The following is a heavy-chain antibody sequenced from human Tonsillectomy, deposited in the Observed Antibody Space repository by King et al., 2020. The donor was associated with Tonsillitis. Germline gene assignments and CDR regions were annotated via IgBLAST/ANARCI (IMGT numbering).Heavy chain of an antibody. D-gene: IGHD3-3*01. CDR2: IYYSGST. J-gene: IGHJ4*02. Sequence: QLQESGPGLVKPSETLSLTCTVSGGSVSSGSYYWSWIRQPPGKGLEWIVYIYYSGSTNYNTSLKSRVTLSVETSKNQFSLKLTSVTAAETAVYYCATYDFWSGVRFDYWGQGTLVTVSS. CDR3: ATYDFWSGVRFDY. CDR1: GGSVSSGSYY. V-gene: IGHV4-61*01.